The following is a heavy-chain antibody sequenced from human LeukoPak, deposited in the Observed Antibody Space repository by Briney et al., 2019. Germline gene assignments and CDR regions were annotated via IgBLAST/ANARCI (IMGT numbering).Heavy chain of an antibody. CDR3: AKDQYSSSWYGIPPSLTDKNCYYYGMDV. Sequence: GGSLRLSCAASGFTFSSYGMHWVRQAPGKGLEWVAVISYDGSNKYYADSVKGRFTISRDNSKNTLYLQMNSLRAEDTAVYYCAKDQYSSSWYGIPPSLTDKNCYYYGMDVWGQGTTVTVSS. V-gene: IGHV3-30*18. J-gene: IGHJ6*02. D-gene: IGHD6-13*01. CDR1: GFTFSSYG. CDR2: ISYDGSNK.